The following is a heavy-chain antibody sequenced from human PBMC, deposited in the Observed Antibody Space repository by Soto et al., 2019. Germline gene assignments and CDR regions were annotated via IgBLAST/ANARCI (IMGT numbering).Heavy chain of an antibody. J-gene: IGHJ3*02. D-gene: IGHD3-22*01. V-gene: IGHV3-21*04. CDR2: ISCSSSYI. CDR1: GITFSSYS. CDR3: TKHPRIMIVVVMTDAFDM. Sequence: GGSLRLSCAASGITFSSYSMNWVRQAPGKGLEWVSTISCSSSYIYYADSVKGRFTISGKKSKYTIYLQMTGLRAEDTVGSYCTKHPRIMIVVVMTDAFDMWGQGTMVTVSS.